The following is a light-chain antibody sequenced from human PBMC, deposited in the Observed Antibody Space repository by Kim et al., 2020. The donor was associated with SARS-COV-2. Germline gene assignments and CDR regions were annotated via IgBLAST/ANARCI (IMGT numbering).Light chain of an antibody. Sequence: SASVGDRVSITGRARQSIGTWLAWQQQKPGKAPYLLIQKASNLESGVPSRFSGSGSGTEFTLTISSLQPDDFATYYCQQYNSYPYTFGQGTKLEI. CDR2: KAS. CDR1: QSIGTW. V-gene: IGKV1-5*03. J-gene: IGKJ2*01. CDR3: QQYNSYPYT.